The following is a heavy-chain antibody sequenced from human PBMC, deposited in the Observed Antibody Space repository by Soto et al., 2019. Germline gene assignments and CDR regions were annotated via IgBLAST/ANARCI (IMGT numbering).Heavy chain of an antibody. V-gene: IGHV3-13*01. CDR1: GFTFSSYD. CDR2: IGTAGDT. CDR3: ARSGVVIDNYYYGMDV. D-gene: IGHD3-3*01. Sequence: GSLRLSCAASGFTFSSYDMHWVRQATGKGLEWVSAIGTAGDTYYPGSMKGRFTISRENAKNSLYLQMNSLRAEDTAVYYCARSGVVIDNYYYGMDVWGQGTTVTVSS. J-gene: IGHJ6*02.